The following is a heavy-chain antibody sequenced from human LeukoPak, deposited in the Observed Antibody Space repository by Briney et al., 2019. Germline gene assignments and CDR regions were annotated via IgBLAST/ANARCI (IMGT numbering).Heavy chain of an antibody. J-gene: IGHJ6*03. V-gene: IGHV3-23*01. CDR2: ITSSGGST. Sequence: GGSLRLSCAASGFTFSSYAMSWVRQAPGKGLKWVSVITSSGGSTYYADPVKGRFTISRDNSKNTLYLQVNSLRAEDTAVYYCAKGAGSTSWTYYYMDVWGKGTTVTVSS. D-gene: IGHD2-2*01. CDR3: AKGAGSTSWTYYYMDV. CDR1: GFTFSSYA.